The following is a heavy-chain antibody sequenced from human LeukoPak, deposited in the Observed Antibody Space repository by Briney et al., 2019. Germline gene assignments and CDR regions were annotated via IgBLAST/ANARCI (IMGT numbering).Heavy chain of an antibody. CDR3: ARDSNLEYSSSRGLGR. J-gene: IGHJ4*02. V-gene: IGHV4-4*07. CDR2: IYASGST. D-gene: IGHD6-6*01. CDR1: GGSISSYY. Sequence: SETLSLTCTVSGGSISSYYWSWIRQPAGKGLEWIGRIYASGSTYYNPSLKSRVTMSVDTFKNQFSLRLTTVTAADTAVYYCARDSNLEYSSSRGLGRWGQGTLVTVSS.